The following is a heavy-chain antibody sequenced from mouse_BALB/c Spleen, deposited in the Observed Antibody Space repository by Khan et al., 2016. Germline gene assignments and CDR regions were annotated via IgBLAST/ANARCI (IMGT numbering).Heavy chain of an antibody. CDR1: GFDFSRYW. J-gene: IGHJ2*01. CDR3: ARLYYYGCVDY. CDR2: INPDSSTI. D-gene: IGHD1-1*01. Sequence: EVKLLESGGGLVQPGGSLKLSCAASGFDFSRYWMNWVRQAPGKGLEWIGEINPDSSTINYTPSLKDKFIISRDNAKNTLYLQMRKVRSEDTARYYCARLYYYGCVDYWGQGTTLTVSS. V-gene: IGHV4-1*02.